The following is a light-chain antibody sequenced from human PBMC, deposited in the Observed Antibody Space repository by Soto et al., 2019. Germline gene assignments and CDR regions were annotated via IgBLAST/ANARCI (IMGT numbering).Light chain of an antibody. CDR2: DAS. J-gene: IGKJ2*01. V-gene: IGKV1-5*01. CDR3: QQYNSYPRYT. CDR1: QSISSW. Sequence: DIQMTQSPSTLSASVGDRVTITCRASQSISSWLAWYQQKPGKVPKLLIYDASTLESGVPSRFSGSGSGTEFTLTISSLQPDDLATYYCQQYNSYPRYTFGQGTKLEIK.